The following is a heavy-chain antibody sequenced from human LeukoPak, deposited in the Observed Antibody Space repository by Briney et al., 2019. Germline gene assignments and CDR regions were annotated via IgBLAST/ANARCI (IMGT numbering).Heavy chain of an antibody. Sequence: ASVNVSCTSSGYTSRTYGISWMRQAPGQGLEWMGWICSHNGNTNYAQKFHGRLTMTTDTSTSTAYMELRSLRSDDTGVYYCARGVPGSIGTTARFDPWGQGTLVTVSS. D-gene: IGHD1-1*01. J-gene: IGHJ5*02. CDR2: ICSHNGNT. CDR1: GYTSRTYG. CDR3: ARGVPGSIGTTARFDP. V-gene: IGHV1-18*01.